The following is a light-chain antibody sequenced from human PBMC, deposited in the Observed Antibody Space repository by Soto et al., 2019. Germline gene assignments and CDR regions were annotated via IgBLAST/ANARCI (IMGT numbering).Light chain of an antibody. V-gene: IGLV2-14*03. CDR1: SSDVGGYTY. CDR3: ASYTSGTPWV. CDR2: DVT. J-gene: IGLJ3*02. Sequence: QSVLTQPASVSGSPGQSITISCTGTSSDVGGYTYVSWYQHHPGKAPKLMIYDVTNRPSGVSNRFSGYKSANTAALAISGRQAEDEADYYCASYTSGTPWVFGGGTELTVL.